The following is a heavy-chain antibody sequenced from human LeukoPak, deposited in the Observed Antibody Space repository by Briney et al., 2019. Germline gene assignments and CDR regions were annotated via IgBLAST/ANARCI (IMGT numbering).Heavy chain of an antibody. CDR3: AKDTGYYYYYMDV. J-gene: IGHJ6*03. CDR2: IWYDGSSK. CDR1: GFTFSSYG. D-gene: IGHD4-17*01. V-gene: IGHV3-33*06. Sequence: GGSLRLSCAASGFTFSSYGMHWVRQAPGKGLEWVAVIWYDGSSKYYADSVKGRVTISRDNSENTLYLQMGSLRAEDTAVYYCAKDTGYYYYYMDVWGKGTTVTVSS.